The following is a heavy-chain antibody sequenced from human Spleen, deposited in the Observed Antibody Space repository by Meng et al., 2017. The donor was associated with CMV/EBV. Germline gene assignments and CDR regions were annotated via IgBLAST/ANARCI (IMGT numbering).Heavy chain of an antibody. D-gene: IGHD4/OR15-4a*01. V-gene: IGHV3-73*01. J-gene: IGHJ6*02. CDR1: GFTFSGSA. Sequence: GESLKISCAASGFTFSGSAMHWVRQASGKGLEWVGRIRSKANSYATAYAASVKGRFTISRDDSENTAYLQMNSLKTEDTAVYYCTRPIEDYYYYYGMDVWGQGTTVTVSS. CDR2: IRSKANSYAT. CDR3: TRPIEDYYYYYGMDV.